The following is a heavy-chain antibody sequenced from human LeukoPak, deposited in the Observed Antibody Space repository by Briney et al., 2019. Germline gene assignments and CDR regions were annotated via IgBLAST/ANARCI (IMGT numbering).Heavy chain of an antibody. D-gene: IGHD2-2*01. J-gene: IGHJ6*02. CDR2: IYYTGVI. Sequence: SETLSLTCTVSGGSISGHYWSGIRQPPGKGLEWIGHIYYTGVINYDPSLKSRVTMLVDTSKNQFSLKGTSVTAADTAGYYCARLTRLAPVGTTYYHSLDVWGQGSTVTVSS. CDR1: GGSISGHY. CDR3: ARLTRLAPVGTTYYHSLDV. V-gene: IGHV4-59*08.